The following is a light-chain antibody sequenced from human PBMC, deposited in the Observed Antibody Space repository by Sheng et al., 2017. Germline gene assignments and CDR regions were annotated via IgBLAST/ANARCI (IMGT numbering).Light chain of an antibody. J-gene: IGKJ4*01. Sequence: EIVLTQSPGTLSLSPGERATLSCRASQSVSSSYLAWYQQKPGQTPRLLIYETSKRATGIPARFSGSGSGTDFTLIISSLEPEDFGVYYCLQRSNWPPPLTFGGGTEGGDQT. CDR3: LQRSNWPPPLT. V-gene: IGKV3D-20*02. CDR2: ETS. CDR1: QSVSSSY.